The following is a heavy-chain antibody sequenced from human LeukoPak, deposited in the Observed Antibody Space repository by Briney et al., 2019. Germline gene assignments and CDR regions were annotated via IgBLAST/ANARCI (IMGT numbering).Heavy chain of an antibody. V-gene: IGHV3-30*02. J-gene: IGHJ3*02. D-gene: IGHD4-17*01. CDR3: AKSHDGDPKEGAFDI. CDR2: IRYDGSNK. Sequence: TGGSLRVSCAASGFTFSSYGMHWVRQAPGKGLEWVAFIRYDGSNKYYADSVKGRFTISRDNSKNTLFLQMNSLRSEDTAVYYCAKSHDGDPKEGAFDIWGQGTMVTVSS. CDR1: GFTFSSYG.